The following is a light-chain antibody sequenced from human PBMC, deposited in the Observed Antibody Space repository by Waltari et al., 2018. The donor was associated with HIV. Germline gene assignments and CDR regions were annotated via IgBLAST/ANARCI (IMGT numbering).Light chain of an antibody. V-gene: IGLV2-11*01. CDR1: SSDIGYFDY. CDR2: EVS. J-gene: IGLJ1*01. CDR3: CSYAGAYTYV. Sequence: QSALTQPRSVSGSPGQSVTISCTGTSSDIGYFDYVSWYQQYPGKAPKVIIYEVSQRPSGVPDRFTASKSGITASRTNSGLQDEDEAHYYCCSYAGAYTYVFGTGTKVTVL.